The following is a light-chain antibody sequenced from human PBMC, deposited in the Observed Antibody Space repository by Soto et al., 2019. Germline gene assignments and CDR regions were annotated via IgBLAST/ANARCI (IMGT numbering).Light chain of an antibody. Sequence: DIQMTQSPSTLSAFVGDRVAISCRASQSISGWLAWNQQKPGKAPKLLIYKATSLETGVPSRFSGSGSGTEFTLTISSLQPDDSATYYCQQYSTKSWTFGPGTKLEIK. CDR1: QSISGW. CDR3: QQYSTKSWT. J-gene: IGKJ1*01. CDR2: KAT. V-gene: IGKV1-5*03.